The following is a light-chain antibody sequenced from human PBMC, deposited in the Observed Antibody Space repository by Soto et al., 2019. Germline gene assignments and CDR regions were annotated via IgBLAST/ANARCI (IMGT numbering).Light chain of an antibody. J-gene: IGKJ4*01. CDR1: QSVSGN. V-gene: IGKV3-15*01. CDR2: GAS. CDR3: QQYNNWPPLT. Sequence: EIVMTQSPATLSVSPGERATLSCRASQSVSGNLAWYQQRPGQAPRLLIYGASTRATGIPARFSGSGSGTEFTLTISSLQSEDFAIYYCQQYNNWPPLTFGGGTKVEIK.